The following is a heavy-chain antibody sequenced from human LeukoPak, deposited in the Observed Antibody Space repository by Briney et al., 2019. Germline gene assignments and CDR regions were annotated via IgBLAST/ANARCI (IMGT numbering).Heavy chain of an antibody. Sequence: GGSLTLSCAASGFTFSSYAMSWVRQAPGKGLEWVSAISVSGGSTYYADSVKGRFTISRDNSKNTLYLQMNSLRDEDTAVYYCAKASVLLWFGELTQYFQHWGQGTLVTVSS. J-gene: IGHJ1*01. CDR1: GFTFSSYA. CDR2: ISVSGGST. D-gene: IGHD3-10*01. CDR3: AKASVLLWFGELTQYFQH. V-gene: IGHV3-23*01.